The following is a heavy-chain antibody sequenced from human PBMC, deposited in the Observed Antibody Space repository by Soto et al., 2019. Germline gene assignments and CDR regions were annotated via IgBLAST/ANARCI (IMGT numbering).Heavy chain of an antibody. CDR3: ARGLRTGNYGMDV. CDR2: IIPMFETV. D-gene: IGHD2-15*01. Sequence: ASVKVSCKASGGTFDNYAVSWVRQAPGQGLEWMGGIIPMFETVNYAQRFQGRLTIAADESTSTAYMELTSLTSADTAIYFCARGLRTGNYGMDVWGQGTTVTVSS. V-gene: IGHV1-69*13. J-gene: IGHJ6*02. CDR1: GGTFDNYA.